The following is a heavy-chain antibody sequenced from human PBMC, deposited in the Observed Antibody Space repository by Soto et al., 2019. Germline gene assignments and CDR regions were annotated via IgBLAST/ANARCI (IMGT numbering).Heavy chain of an antibody. D-gene: IGHD5-12*01. Sequence: SETLSLTCTVSGGSISSYYWSWIRQPPGKGLEWIGYIYYSGSTNYNPSLKSRVTMSVDTSKNQFSLKLSSVTAADTAVYYCARAGYSGYDDGAFDIWGQGTMVTVSS. CDR3: ARAGYSGYDDGAFDI. CDR2: IYYSGST. J-gene: IGHJ3*02. V-gene: IGHV4-59*01. CDR1: GGSISSYY.